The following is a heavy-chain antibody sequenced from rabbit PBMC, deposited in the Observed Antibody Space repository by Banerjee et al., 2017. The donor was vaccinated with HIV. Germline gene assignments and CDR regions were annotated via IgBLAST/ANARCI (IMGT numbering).Heavy chain of an antibody. D-gene: IGHD2-1*01. V-gene: IGHV1S45*01. CDR1: GFSFSNKYV. CDR2: INTNSGNT. Sequence: QEQLEESGGDLVKPEGSLTLTCTASGFSFSNKYVMCWVRQAPGKGLEWIACINTNSGNTVYASWAKGRFTISRTSSTTVALQMTSLTAADTATYFCARYSHDYGVALDLWGPGTLVTVS. J-gene: IGHJ4*01. CDR3: ARYSHDYGVALDL.